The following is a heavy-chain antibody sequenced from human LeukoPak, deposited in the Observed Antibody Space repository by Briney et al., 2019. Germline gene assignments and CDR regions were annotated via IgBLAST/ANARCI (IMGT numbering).Heavy chain of an antibody. Sequence: GASVKVSCKASGYTFTSYGISWLRQAPGQGLEWMGWISAYNGNTNYAQKLQGRVTMTTDTSTSTAYMELRSLRSDDTAVYYCARRKHVSDYYDSSGYFDYWGQGTLVTVSS. D-gene: IGHD3-22*01. CDR3: ARRKHVSDYYDSSGYFDY. CDR2: ISAYNGNT. J-gene: IGHJ4*02. V-gene: IGHV1-18*01. CDR1: GYTFTSYG.